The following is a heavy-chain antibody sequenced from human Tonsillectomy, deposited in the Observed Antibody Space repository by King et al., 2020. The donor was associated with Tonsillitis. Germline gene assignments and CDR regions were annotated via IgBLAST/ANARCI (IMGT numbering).Heavy chain of an antibody. J-gene: IGHJ4*02. CDR3: AKDISTVVTWLDN. CDR1: GFTFSSYA. Sequence: EQLVESGGGLVQPGGSLRLSCAASGFTFSSYAMNWVRRAPGKGLEWVSGISGSGGGGSTYYAASVKGRFTISRDNSKNTLYLQMNSLRAEDTAVYYCAKDISTVVTWLDNWGQGNLVTVSS. D-gene: IGHD4-23*01. CDR2: ISGSGGGGST. V-gene: IGHV3-23*04.